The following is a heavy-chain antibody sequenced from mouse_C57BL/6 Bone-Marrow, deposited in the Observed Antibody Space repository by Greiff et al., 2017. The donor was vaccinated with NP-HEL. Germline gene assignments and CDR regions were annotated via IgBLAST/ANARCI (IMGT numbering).Heavy chain of an antibody. CDR2: ISDGGSYT. V-gene: IGHV5-4*01. Sequence: EVQLQQSGGGLVKPGGSLKLSCAASGFTFSSYAMSWVRQTPEKRLEWVATISDGGSYTYYPDNVKGRFTISRDNAKNNLYLQMSHLKSEDTAMYYCARAYYYGSSDYWGQGTTLTVSS. J-gene: IGHJ2*01. D-gene: IGHD1-1*01. CDR3: ARAYYYGSSDY. CDR1: GFTFSSYA.